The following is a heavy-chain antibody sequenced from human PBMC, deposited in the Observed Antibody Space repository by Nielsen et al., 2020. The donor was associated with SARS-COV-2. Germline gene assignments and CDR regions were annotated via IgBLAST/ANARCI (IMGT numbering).Heavy chain of an antibody. CDR1: GFSFGIYS. CDR2: IMQDGSEK. D-gene: IGHD3-10*01. V-gene: IGHV3-7*03. J-gene: IGHJ6*02. CDR3: ARDSFSSGSGSPNLYYYYYGMDV. Sequence: GESLRLSCAASGFSFGIYSMSWVRQAPGKGLEWVANIMQDGSEKYYVDSVKGRFSISRDNAKNSLYLQMNSLRAEDTAVYYCARDSFSSGSGSPNLYYYYYGMDVWGQGTTVTVSS.